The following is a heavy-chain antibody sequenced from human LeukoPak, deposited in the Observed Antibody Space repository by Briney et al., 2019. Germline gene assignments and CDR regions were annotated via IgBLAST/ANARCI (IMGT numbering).Heavy chain of an antibody. Sequence: GGSLRLSCAASGFIFSTYEINWVRQAPGKGLEWVSCISTSGDTTYYADSVEGRFTVSRYNAKNSLFMQMNSPRAEDTGIYYCARGAGYVFDYWGQGTLVAISS. V-gene: IGHV3-48*03. CDR3: ARGAGYVFDY. CDR2: ISTSGDTT. CDR1: GFIFSTYE. J-gene: IGHJ4*02. D-gene: IGHD2-15*01.